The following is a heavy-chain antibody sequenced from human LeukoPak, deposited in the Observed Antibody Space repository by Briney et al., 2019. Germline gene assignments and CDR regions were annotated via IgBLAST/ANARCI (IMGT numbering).Heavy chain of an antibody. CDR1: GGSFSGYY. CDR3: ARGGRLVRYWYFDL. Sequence: LETLSLTCAVYGGSFSGYYWSWIRQPPGKGLEWIGEINHSGSTNYNPSLKSRVTISVDTSKNQFSLKLSSVTAADTAVYYCARGGRLVRYWYFDLWGRGTLVTVSS. D-gene: IGHD3-10*01. CDR2: INHSGST. J-gene: IGHJ2*01. V-gene: IGHV4-34*01.